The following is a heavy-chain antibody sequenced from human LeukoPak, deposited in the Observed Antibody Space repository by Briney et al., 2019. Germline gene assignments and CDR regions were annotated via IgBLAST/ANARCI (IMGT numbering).Heavy chain of an antibody. V-gene: IGHV3-30*18. Sequence: PGGSLRLSCAASGFTFSSYGMHWVRQAPGKGLEWVAVISYDGSNKYYADSVKGRFTISRDNSKNTLYLQMNSLRAEDTAVYYCAKIMYYYDSSGYYPDEHDYWGQGTLVTVSS. CDR1: GFTFSSYG. J-gene: IGHJ4*02. CDR3: AKIMYYYDSSGYYPDEHDY. CDR2: ISYDGSNK. D-gene: IGHD3-22*01.